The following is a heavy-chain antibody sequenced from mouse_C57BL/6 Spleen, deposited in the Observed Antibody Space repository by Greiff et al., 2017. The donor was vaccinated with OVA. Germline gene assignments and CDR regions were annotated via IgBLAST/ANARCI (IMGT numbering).Heavy chain of an antibody. J-gene: IGHJ2*01. Sequence: VQLKESGPGLVKPSQSLSLTCSVTGYSITSGYYWNWIRQFPGNKLEWMGYISYDGSNNYNPSLNNRISITRDTSKNQFFLKLNSVTTEDTATYYCARGEGYDGYYDFDYWGQGTTLTVSS. V-gene: IGHV3-6*01. CDR1: GYSITSGYY. CDR3: ARGEGYDGYYDFDY. CDR2: ISYDGSN. D-gene: IGHD2-3*01.